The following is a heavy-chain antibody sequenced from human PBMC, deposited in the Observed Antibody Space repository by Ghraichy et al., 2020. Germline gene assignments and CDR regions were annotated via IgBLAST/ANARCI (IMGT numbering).Heavy chain of an antibody. CDR3: AGAFYYDNSGHG. CDR1: GFTFSSYQ. J-gene: IGHJ4*02. Sequence: GGSLRLSCAASGFTFSSYQMNWVRQAPGKGLEWVSYISSDGSTMYYADSVKGRFTISRDNAKNSVYLQMNSLRAEDTAVYYCAGAFYYDNSGHGWGQGTLVTVSS. CDR2: ISSDGSTM. D-gene: IGHD3-22*01. V-gene: IGHV3-48*03.